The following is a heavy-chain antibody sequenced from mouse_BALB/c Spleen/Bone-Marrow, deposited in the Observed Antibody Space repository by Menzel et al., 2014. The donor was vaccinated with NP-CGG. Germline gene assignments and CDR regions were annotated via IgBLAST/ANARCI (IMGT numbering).Heavy chain of an antibody. V-gene: IGHV1-69*02. CDR3: ARNWVYFDY. D-gene: IGHD4-1*01. CDR1: GYTFTSFW. Sequence: QVQLQQPGAELVKPGAPVKLSCKASGYTFTSFWMNWVKQRPGRGLEWIGRIGPSDSETHYNQKFKDKATLTVDKSSSTAYIQLSSLTSEDSAVYYCARNWVYFDYWGQGTTLTVSS. J-gene: IGHJ2*01. CDR2: IGPSDSET.